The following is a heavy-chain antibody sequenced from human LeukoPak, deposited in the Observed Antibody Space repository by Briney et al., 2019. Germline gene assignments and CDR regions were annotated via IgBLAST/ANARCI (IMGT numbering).Heavy chain of an antibody. CDR3: ARSPPLYGDYAQYYFDY. V-gene: IGHV4-30-2*01. J-gene: IGHJ4*02. Sequence: SETLSLTCAVSGGSISSGGYSWSWIRQPPGKGLEWIGYIYHSGSTYYNPSLKSRVTISVDRSKNQFSLKLSSVTAADTAVYYCARSPPLYGDYAQYYFDYWGQGTLVTVSS. CDR1: GGSISSGGYS. CDR2: IYHSGST. D-gene: IGHD4-17*01.